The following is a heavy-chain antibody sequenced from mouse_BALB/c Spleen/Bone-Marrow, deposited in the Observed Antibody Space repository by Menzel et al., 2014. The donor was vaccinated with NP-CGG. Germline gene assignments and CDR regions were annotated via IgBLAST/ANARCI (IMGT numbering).Heavy chain of an antibody. Sequence: EVKLVESGGGLVQPGESLKLSCESNEYEFPSHDMSWVRKTPEKRLELVAAINSDGGSTFYPDTMERRSIISRDNTKKTLYLQMSSLRSEDTVLYYCARQGDYGSSWFAYWGQGTLVTVSA. D-gene: IGHD1-1*01. CDR1: EYEFPSHD. CDR3: ARQGDYGSSWFAY. J-gene: IGHJ3*01. V-gene: IGHV5-2*01. CDR2: INSDGGST.